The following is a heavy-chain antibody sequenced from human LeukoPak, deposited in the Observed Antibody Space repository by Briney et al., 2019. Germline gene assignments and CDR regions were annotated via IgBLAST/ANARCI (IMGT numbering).Heavy chain of an antibody. V-gene: IGHV4-31*03. CDR2: IYYSGST. CDR3: ARGTTVVTIIDY. J-gene: IGHJ4*02. Sequence: SQTLSLTCTVSGGSISSGGYYWSWIRQHPGKGLEWIGYIYYSGSTYYNPSLKSRVTISVDTPKNQFSLKLSSVTAADTAVYYCARGTTVVTIIDYWGQGTLVTVSS. CDR1: GGSISSGGYY. D-gene: IGHD4-23*01.